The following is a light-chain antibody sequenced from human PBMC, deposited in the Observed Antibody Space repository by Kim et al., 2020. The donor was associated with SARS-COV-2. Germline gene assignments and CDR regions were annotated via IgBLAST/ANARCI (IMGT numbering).Light chain of an antibody. V-gene: IGKV3-11*01. CDR2: EAS. Sequence: GPRSLSPGDRATLSCWASQGVGNYLAWYQQRPGQAPRLLIYEASKRAAGIPARFSGSGSGTDFTLTISRLGPGDSAVYFCQQRGSFGQGTRLEIK. CDR3: QQRGS. CDR1: QGVGNY. J-gene: IGKJ5*01.